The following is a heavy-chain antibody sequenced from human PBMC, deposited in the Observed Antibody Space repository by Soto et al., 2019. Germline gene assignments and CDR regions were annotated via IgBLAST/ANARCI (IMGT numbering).Heavy chain of an antibody. D-gene: IGHD6-6*01. CDR3: ARHRIAARRRREDY. V-gene: IGHV4-4*02. J-gene: IGHJ4*02. CDR2: IYHSGST. Sequence: QVQLQESGPGLVKPSGTLSLTCAVSGGSISSSNWWSWVRQPPGKGLEWIGEIYHSGSTNYNPSLKNRVPISVDKSKNQFSLKLSSVTAADTAVYDCARHRIAARRRREDYWGQGTLVTVSS. CDR1: GGSISSSNW.